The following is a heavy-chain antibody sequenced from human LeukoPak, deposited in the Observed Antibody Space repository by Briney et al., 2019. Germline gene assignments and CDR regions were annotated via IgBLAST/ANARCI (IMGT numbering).Heavy chain of an antibody. CDR1: GFTFTSYD. CDR3: VRDGEGVAISVNYWFDP. D-gene: IGHD3-10*01. CDR2: MNPINGNT. V-gene: IGHV1-8*01. J-gene: IGHJ5*02. Sequence: ASVKVSCKASGFTFTSYDINWVRQATGQGLEWMGWMNPINGNTGYAQKFQGRVTMTRDTSISTAYMELRSLRSDDTAVYYCVRDGEGVAISVNYWFDPWGQGTLVTVPS.